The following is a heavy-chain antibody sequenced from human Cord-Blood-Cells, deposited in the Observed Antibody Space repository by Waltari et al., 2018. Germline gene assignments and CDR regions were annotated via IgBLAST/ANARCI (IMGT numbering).Heavy chain of an antibody. D-gene: IGHD2-15*01. Sequence: QLQLQESGPGLVQPSETLSLTCTVSGGSISSSSYYWGWIRQPPGKGLEWIGSIYYSGSTYYNPSLKSRVTISVDTSKNQFSLKLSSVTAADTAVYYCARATPIYWYFDLWGRGTLVTVSS. CDR2: IYYSGST. V-gene: IGHV4-39*01. J-gene: IGHJ2*01. CDR1: GGSISSSSYY. CDR3: ARATPIYWYFDL.